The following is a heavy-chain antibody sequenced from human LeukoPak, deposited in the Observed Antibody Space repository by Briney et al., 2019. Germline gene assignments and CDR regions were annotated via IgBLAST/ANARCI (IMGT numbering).Heavy chain of an antibody. CDR1: GFTFSSYA. D-gene: IGHD1-14*01. Sequence: PGGSLRLSCAASGFTFSSYAMSWVRQAPGKGLEWVSAISGSGGSTYYADSVRGRFTISRDNSKNSLYLQMNSLRAEDTAVYYCARDNPDWVEPAPAGDVWGXXTTVTVSS. J-gene: IGHJ6*04. CDR3: ARDNPDWVEPAPAGDV. V-gene: IGHV3-23*01. CDR2: ISGSGGST.